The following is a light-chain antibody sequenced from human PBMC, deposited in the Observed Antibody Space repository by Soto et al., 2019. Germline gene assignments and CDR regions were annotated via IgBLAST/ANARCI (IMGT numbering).Light chain of an antibody. Sequence: DIQMTQSPTTLSASVGDRFTITCRASQSITSWLAWYQQKPGQAPKLLIYKASSLESGVPSRFRGSGSGTEFTLTISSMKNEDVEAYYCQKYNSATLTFGGGTKVDIK. V-gene: IGKV1-5*03. J-gene: IGKJ4*01. CDR3: QKYNSATLT. CDR2: KAS. CDR1: QSITSW.